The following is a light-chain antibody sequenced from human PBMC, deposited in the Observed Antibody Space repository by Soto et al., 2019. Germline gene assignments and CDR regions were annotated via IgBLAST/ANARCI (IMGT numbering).Light chain of an antibody. CDR3: QQYGSSRNT. J-gene: IGKJ2*01. Sequence: EIVLTQSPGTLSLSPGERATLSCRDSQSVSSSYLAWYQQKLGQAPRLLIYGASSRATGIPDRFSGSGSGTDFTLTISRLEPEDFAVYYCQQYGSSRNTFSQGTKLEIK. CDR1: QSVSSSY. CDR2: GAS. V-gene: IGKV3-20*01.